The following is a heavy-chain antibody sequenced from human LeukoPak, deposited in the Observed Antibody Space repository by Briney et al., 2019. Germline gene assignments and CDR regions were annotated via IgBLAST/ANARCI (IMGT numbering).Heavy chain of an antibody. CDR3: ARHMGLGYTYFYPYFDY. D-gene: IGHD1-1*01. CDR1: GGSISSYY. V-gene: IGHV4-59*08. Sequence: PSETLSLTCTVSGGSISSYYWSWIRKPPGQGLEWIGYMCYSGSTNYNPSLKSRVTISVDTSKNQFSLKLSSVTAADTAVYYCARHMGLGYTYFYPYFDYWGQGTLVTVSS. J-gene: IGHJ4*01. CDR2: MCYSGST.